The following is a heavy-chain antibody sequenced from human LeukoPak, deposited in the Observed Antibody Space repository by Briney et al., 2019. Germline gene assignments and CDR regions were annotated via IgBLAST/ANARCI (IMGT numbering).Heavy chain of an antibody. CDR1: GFTVRDNY. CDR2: MYSRGDT. D-gene: IGHD6-13*01. V-gene: IGHV3-53*01. CDR3: ARDAPQVPAAGVLAS. Sequence: PGGSLRLSCAAPGFTVRDNYMCCVRQAPGKGLEWVSVMYSRGDTYYADSVKGRFTFSRDISKSTLYLQMNGLRTEDTAMYYCARDAPQVPAAGVLASWGQGTLVTVSS. J-gene: IGHJ5*02.